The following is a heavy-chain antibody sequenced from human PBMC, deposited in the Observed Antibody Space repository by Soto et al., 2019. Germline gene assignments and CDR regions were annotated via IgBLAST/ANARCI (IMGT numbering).Heavy chain of an antibody. CDR1: GFSLSTSGVG. V-gene: IGHV2-5*02. J-gene: IGHJ3*02. CDR3: ARSITMVRGVIPGVGPDAFDI. D-gene: IGHD3-10*01. CDR2: IYWDDDK. Sequence: SGPTLVNPTQTLTLTCTFSGFSLSTSGVGVGWIRQPPGKALEWLALIYWDDDKRYSPSLKSRLTITKDTSKNQVVLTMTNMDPVDTATYYCARSITMVRGVIPGVGPDAFDIWGQGTMVTVSS.